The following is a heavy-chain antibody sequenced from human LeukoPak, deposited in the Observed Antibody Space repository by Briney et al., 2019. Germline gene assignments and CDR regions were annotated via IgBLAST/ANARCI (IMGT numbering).Heavy chain of an antibody. J-gene: IGHJ6*03. CDR1: GYSFTSYW. CDR2: IYPGDSDT. CDR3: ARQGAAGKYYYYYMDV. Sequence: GESLKISCKGSGYSFTSYWIGWVRQMPGKGLEWMGIIYPGDSDTRYSPSFQGQVTISADKSISTAYLQWSSLKASDTAIYYCARQGAAGKYYYYYMDVWGKGTTVTVSS. D-gene: IGHD6-13*01. V-gene: IGHV5-51*01.